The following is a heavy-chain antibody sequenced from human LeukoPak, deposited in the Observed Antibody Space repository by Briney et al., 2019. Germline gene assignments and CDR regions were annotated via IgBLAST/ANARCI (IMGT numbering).Heavy chain of an antibody. V-gene: IGHV4-59*12. CDR2: IYHRGST. CDR3: ARVGHYCSSTSCYFGGWFDP. D-gene: IGHD2-2*01. CDR1: GGSISSYY. J-gene: IGHJ5*02. Sequence: SETLSLTCTVSGGSISSYYWSWIRQPPGKGLEWIGYIYHRGSTYYNPSLKSRVTISVDRSKNQFSLKLSSVTAADTAVYYCARVGHYCSSTSCYFGGWFDPWGQGTLVTVSS.